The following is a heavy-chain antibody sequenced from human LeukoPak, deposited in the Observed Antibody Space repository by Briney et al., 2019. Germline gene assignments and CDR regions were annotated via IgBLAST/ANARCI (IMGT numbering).Heavy chain of an antibody. D-gene: IGHD6-13*01. CDR1: GGTFSSYA. J-gene: IGHJ6*03. Sequence: SVKVSCKASGGTFSSYAISWVRQAPGQGLEWMGGIIPIFGTVNYAQKFQGRVTITADESTSTAYMELSSLRSEDTAVYYCARSSGGSSWYFSDYYYYMDVWGKGTTVTVSS. CDR3: ARSSGGSSWYFSDYYYYMDV. CDR2: IIPIFGTV. V-gene: IGHV1-69*01.